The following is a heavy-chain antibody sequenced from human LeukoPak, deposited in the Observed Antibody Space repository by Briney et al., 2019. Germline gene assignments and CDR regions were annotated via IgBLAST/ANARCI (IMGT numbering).Heavy chain of an antibody. V-gene: IGHV1-69*05. CDR1: GYTFTSYY. D-gene: IGHD3-22*01. CDR3: ARGYDSSGPDAFDI. J-gene: IGHJ3*02. Sequence: VASVKVSCKASGYTFTSYYMHWVRQAPGQGLEWMGRIIPIFGTANYAQKFQGRVTIITDESTSTAYMELSSLRSEDTAVYYCARGYDSSGPDAFDIWGQGTMVTVSS. CDR2: IIPIFGTA.